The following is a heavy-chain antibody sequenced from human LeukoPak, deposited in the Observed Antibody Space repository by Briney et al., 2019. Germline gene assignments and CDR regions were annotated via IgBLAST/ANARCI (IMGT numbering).Heavy chain of an antibody. J-gene: IGHJ4*02. Sequence: GGSLRLPCAASGFTFSGYAMSWVRQAPGKGLEWVSAISGSGASTFYADSVKGRFTISRDNSKNTLYLQMNSLRAEDTAVYYCAKTRCNSGGSCYSVDYWGQGTLVTVYS. V-gene: IGHV3-23*01. D-gene: IGHD2-15*01. CDR3: AKTRCNSGGSCYSVDY. CDR2: ISGSGAST. CDR1: GFTFSGYA.